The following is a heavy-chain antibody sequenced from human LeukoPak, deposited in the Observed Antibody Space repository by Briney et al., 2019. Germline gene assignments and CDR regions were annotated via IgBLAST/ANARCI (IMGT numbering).Heavy chain of an antibody. Sequence: GGSLRLSCTASGFTFSDYWMTWVRQAPGKGPEWVANIKQDGSQRYYVDSVRGRFTISRDNAKNSLFLQMNGLRAEDTAVYYCARRGGSSSRRSPIDYWGQGTLVNVSS. D-gene: IGHD6-6*01. J-gene: IGHJ4*02. V-gene: IGHV3-7*01. CDR3: ARRGGSSSRRSPIDY. CDR1: GFTFSDYW. CDR2: IKQDGSQR.